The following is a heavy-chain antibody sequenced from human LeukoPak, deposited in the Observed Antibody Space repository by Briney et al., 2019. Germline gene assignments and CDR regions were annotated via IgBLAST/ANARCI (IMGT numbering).Heavy chain of an antibody. CDR1: GFTFSSYA. CDR3: AKGKGPTANWYFDV. J-gene: IGHJ2*01. D-gene: IGHD2-21*02. CDR2: IGGGPGNT. V-gene: IGHV3-23*01. Sequence: GGSLRLSCAASGFTFSSYAMSWVRQAPGKGLEWVSVIGGGPGNTYYTDSVKGRFTISRDNSKNTLYLHLNSLRAEDTAVYYCAKGKGPTANWYFDVWGRGTLVTVSS.